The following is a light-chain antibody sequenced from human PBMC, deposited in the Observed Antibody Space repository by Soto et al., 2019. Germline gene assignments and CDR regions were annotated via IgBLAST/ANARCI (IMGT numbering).Light chain of an antibody. CDR2: DAS. CDR3: QQRINSWT. J-gene: IGKJ1*01. CDR1: QSVSTY. Sequence: EIVLTQSPATLSLSTGERATLSCRASQSVSTYLAWYQQRPGQAPRLLIYDASNRATGIPARFGGSGSGTDFTLTISSLEPEDFAVYYCQQRINSWTFGQGTKVDIK. V-gene: IGKV3-11*01.